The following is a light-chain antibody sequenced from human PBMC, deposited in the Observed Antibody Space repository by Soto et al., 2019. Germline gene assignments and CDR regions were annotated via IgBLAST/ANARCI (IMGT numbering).Light chain of an antibody. J-gene: IGKJ5*01. Sequence: EVVLTQSPGTLSLSPGERATLSCRASQSVSSSHLAWYQQKPGQAPRLLIYDASNRATGIPARFSGSGSGTDFTLTISSLEPEDFAVYYCQQRSNWPPLISFGQGTLLEI. CDR3: QQRSNWPPLIS. V-gene: IGKV3-11*01. CDR1: QSVSSSH. CDR2: DAS.